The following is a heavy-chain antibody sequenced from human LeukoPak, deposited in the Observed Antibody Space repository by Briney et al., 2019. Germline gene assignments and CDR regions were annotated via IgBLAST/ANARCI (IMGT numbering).Heavy chain of an antibody. CDR1: GFTFSSYS. CDR3: AREFTMVRGESYD. Sequence: RTGGSLRLSCAASGFTFSSYSMNWVRQAPGKGLEWVSSISSSSSYIYYADSVKGRFTISRDNAKNSLYLQMNSLRAEDTAVYYCAREFTMVRGESYDWGQGTLVTDSS. CDR2: ISSSSSYI. J-gene: IGHJ4*02. D-gene: IGHD3-10*01. V-gene: IGHV3-21*01.